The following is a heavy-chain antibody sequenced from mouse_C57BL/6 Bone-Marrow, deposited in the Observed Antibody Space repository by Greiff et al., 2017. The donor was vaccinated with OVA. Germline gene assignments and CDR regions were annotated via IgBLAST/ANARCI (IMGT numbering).Heavy chain of an antibody. CDR3: ARNDGSSYHYYARDY. CDR1: GFTFSSYT. CDR2: ISGGGGNT. V-gene: IGHV5-9*01. Sequence: EVQGVESGGGLVKPGGSLKLSCATSGFTFSSYTMSWVRQTPEKRLEWVATISGGGGNTYYPDSVKGRFTISRDNAKNTLYLQMSSRRSEDTALYDCARNDGSSYHYYARDYWGQGTAVTVSS. J-gene: IGHJ4*01. D-gene: IGHD1-1*01.